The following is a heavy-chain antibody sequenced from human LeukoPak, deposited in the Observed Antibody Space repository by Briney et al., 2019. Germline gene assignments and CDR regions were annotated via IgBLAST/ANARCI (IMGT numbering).Heavy chain of an antibody. CDR3: ARANGMDV. Sequence: GGSLRLSCAASGFTFSDYAMSWVRQAPGKGLEWVSCISGSGGGRQYADFVKGRFIISRDNAKNSLYLQMNSLRAEDTAVYYCARANGMDVWGQGTTVTVSS. V-gene: IGHV3-23*01. CDR2: ISGSGGGR. J-gene: IGHJ6*02. CDR1: GFTFSDYA.